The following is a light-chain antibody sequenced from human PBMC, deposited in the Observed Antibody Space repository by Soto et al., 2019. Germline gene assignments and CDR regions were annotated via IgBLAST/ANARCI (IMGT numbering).Light chain of an antibody. CDR3: RQIYSYPIT. V-gene: IGKV1-9*01. CDR1: QVISSY. Sequence: DIQLTQSPSFLSASVGDRVTITCRASQVISSYVAWYQQKPGKAPKLLIYASSTLQSGVPSRFSGSASGTEVTLTSNRLQPEDFATYSCRQIYSYPITFGQGTRLEIK. J-gene: IGKJ5*01. CDR2: ASS.